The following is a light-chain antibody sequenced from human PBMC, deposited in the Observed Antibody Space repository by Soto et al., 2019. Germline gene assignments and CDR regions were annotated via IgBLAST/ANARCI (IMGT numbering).Light chain of an antibody. CDR1: QSVSYW. V-gene: IGKV1-5*01. CDR2: DAS. Sequence: DIQMTQSPSTLSASVGDRVTITCRASQSVSYWLAWYQQKPGKAPKLLIFDASSLESGVPSRFSGSVSGTEFTLAISSLQPDDFATYYCQQYKAYPWTFGQGSKVEVK. CDR3: QQYKAYPWT. J-gene: IGKJ1*01.